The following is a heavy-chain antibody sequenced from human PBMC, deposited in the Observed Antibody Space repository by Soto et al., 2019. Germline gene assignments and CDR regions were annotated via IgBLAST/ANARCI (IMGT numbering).Heavy chain of an antibody. J-gene: IGHJ6*02. CDR3: ARAGDLYYGMDV. CDR2: FYSGGDT. V-gene: IGHV3-66*01. CDR1: GFTVSSNY. D-gene: IGHD3-10*01. Sequence: EVQLVESGGGLVQPGGSLRLSCAASGFTVSSNYMSWVRQAPGTGLEWVSVFYSGGDTYYADSVKGRFTISRDNSKNTLYLQMNSLRADDTAVYYCARAGDLYYGMDVWGQGTTVAVSS.